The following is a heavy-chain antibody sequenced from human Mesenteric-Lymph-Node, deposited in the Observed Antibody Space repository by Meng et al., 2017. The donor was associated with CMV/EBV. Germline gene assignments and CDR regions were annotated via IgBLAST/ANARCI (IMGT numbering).Heavy chain of an antibody. J-gene: IGHJ3*02. CDR2: INLISGGT. CDR3: ARGTHYYDSGGYDAFNI. D-gene: IGHD3-22*01. CDR1: GYTFIGYY. V-gene: IGHV1-2*02. Sequence: ASVKVSCKASGYTFIGYYMHWVRQAPGQGLEWMGWINLISGGTQYAEKFQGRVTMTRDTSISTAYMELSRLRSDDTAVYYCARGTHYYDSGGYDAFNIWGQGTMVTVS.